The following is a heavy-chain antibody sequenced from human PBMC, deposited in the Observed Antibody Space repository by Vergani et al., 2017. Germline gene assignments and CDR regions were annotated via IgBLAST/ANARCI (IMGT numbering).Heavy chain of an antibody. D-gene: IGHD3-9*01. V-gene: IGHV4-38-2*02. CDR2: IYHSGST. CDR3: ARVKYYDILTGSRPGGFDP. Sequence: QVQLQESGPGLVKPSETLSLTCTVSGYSISSGYYWGWIRQPPGKGLEWIGSIYHSGSTYYNPSLKSRVTISVDTSKNQFSLKLRSVTAADTAVYYCARVKYYDILTGSRPGGFDPWGQGTLVTVSS. CDR1: GYSISSGYY. J-gene: IGHJ5*02.